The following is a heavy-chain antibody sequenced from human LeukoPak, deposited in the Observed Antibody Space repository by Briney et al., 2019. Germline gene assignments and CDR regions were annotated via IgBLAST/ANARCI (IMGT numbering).Heavy chain of an antibody. CDR1: GGTFSNYA. Sequence: SVKVSCKASGGTFSNYAISWVRQAPGQGLEWMGRIIPILGIANYAQKFQGRVTITADKSTSTAYMELSSLRSEDTAVYYCASEEGDYDISGVDYWGQGTLVTVSS. J-gene: IGHJ4*02. V-gene: IGHV1-69*04. CDR2: IIPILGIA. D-gene: IGHD3-9*01. CDR3: ASEEGDYDISGVDY.